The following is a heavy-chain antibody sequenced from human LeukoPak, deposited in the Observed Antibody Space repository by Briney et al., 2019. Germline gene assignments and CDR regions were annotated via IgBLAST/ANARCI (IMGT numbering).Heavy chain of an antibody. CDR3: ARQRTSGSASNLRVAQIDS. CDR2: IYYSGST. V-gene: IGHV4-28*01. J-gene: IGHJ4*02. CDR1: GYSISSSNW. D-gene: IGHD3-3*01. Sequence: SETLSLTCAVSGYSISSSNWWGWIRQPPGKGLEWIGYIYYSGSTNYNPSLKSRVTISVDTSKNQISLKVSSVTAADLALYFCARQRTSGSASNLRVAQIDSWGQGTLVTVSS.